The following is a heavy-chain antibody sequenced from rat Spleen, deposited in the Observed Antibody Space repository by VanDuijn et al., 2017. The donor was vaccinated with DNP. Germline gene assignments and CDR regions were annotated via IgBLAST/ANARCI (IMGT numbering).Heavy chain of an antibody. J-gene: IGHJ4*01. CDR1: GFTFSDYA. V-gene: IGHV5-17*01. CDR2: ISYDGLRP. Sequence: EVQLVESGGGLVQPGRSLKLSCPASGFTFSDYAMAWVRQAPGIGLEWVATISYDGLRPYYRDSVKGRFTISRDDSKDTLYLQMDSLRSDDTATYYCARDNYATYGALDAWGQGTSVTVSS. D-gene: IGHD1-11*01. CDR3: ARDNYATYGALDA.